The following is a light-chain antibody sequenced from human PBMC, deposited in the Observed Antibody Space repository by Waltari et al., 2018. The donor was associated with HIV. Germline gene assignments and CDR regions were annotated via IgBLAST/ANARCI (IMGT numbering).Light chain of an antibody. V-gene: IGLV2-11*01. CDR3: CSYAGGYTLV. Sequence: SALSQPPSVSGSPGQPVTISCTGTSRDVGGYNFVYWYQQHPGKAPKLMIYDVTKRPSGVPDRFSGSKSGNTASLTISGLQAEDEADYFCCSYAGGYTLVFGGGTKLTVL. J-gene: IGLJ3*02. CDR2: DVT. CDR1: SRDVGGYNF.